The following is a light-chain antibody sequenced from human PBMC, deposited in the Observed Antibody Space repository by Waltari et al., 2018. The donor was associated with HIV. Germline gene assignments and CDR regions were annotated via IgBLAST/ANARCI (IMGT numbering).Light chain of an antibody. J-gene: IGLJ1*01. CDR2: GNN. V-gene: IGLV1-44*01. Sequence: QSVLTQPPSASGTPGQRVTISCSGSNSNIGSITVNWYQQVPGMAPKLVIYGNNQRPPGVSDRFSGSKSGTSASLAISGLQSEDEADYYCAAWDDSLNGQGVFGTGTRVTVL. CDR3: AAWDDSLNGQGV. CDR1: NSNIGSIT.